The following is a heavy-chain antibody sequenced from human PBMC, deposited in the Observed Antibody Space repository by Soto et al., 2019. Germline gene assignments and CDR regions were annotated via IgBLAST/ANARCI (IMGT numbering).Heavy chain of an antibody. V-gene: IGHV3-30*18. D-gene: IGHD3-10*01. Sequence: QVQLVESGGGVVQPGRSLRLSCAASGFTFSSYGMHWVRQAPGKGLEWVAVISYDGSNKYYADSVKGRFTISRDNSKNTLYLQMNSLRAEDTAVYYCAKDQLRGVRGVITYYYGMEDWGQGTTVTVSS. CDR2: ISYDGSNK. J-gene: IGHJ6*02. CDR1: GFTFSSYG. CDR3: AKDQLRGVRGVITYYYGMED.